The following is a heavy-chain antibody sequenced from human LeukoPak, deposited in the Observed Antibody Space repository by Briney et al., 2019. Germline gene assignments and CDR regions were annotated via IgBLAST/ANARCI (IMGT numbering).Heavy chain of an antibody. CDR2: INAGNGNT. CDR3: ARDRLPRYSSSWSLGSYYYYYGMDV. Sequence: ASVKVSCKASGYTFTSYAMHWVRQAPGQRLEWMGWINAGNGNTKYSQKFQGRVTITRDTSASTAYMELSSLRSEDTAVYYCARDRLPRYSSSWSLGSYYYYYGMDVWGQGTTVTVSS. J-gene: IGHJ6*02. V-gene: IGHV1-3*01. D-gene: IGHD6-13*01. CDR1: GYTFTSYA.